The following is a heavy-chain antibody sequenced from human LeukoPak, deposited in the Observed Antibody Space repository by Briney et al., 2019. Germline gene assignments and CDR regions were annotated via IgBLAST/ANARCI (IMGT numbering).Heavy chain of an antibody. D-gene: IGHD2-2*01. CDR2: ISGSGGST. Sequence: GGSLRLSCAASGFTFSSCAMSWVRQAPGKGLEWVSAISGSGGSTYYADSVKGRFTISRDNSKNTLYLQMNSLRAEDTAVYYCAKEDCSSTSCYAPPATYMDVWGRGTTVTVSS. J-gene: IGHJ6*03. V-gene: IGHV3-23*01. CDR1: GFTFSSCA. CDR3: AKEDCSSTSCYAPPATYMDV.